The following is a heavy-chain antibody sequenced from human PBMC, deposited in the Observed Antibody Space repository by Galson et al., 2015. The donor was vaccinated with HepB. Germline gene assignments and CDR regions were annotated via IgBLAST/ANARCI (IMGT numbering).Heavy chain of an antibody. CDR1: FTFSSYY. Sequence: SLRLSCAFTFSSYYMHWVRQAPGKGLVWVARISSDGTITTYADSVEGRFTISRDNAKKTLYLQMNSLRAEDTAFYYCTSQSPPLDWGQGTLVTVSS. J-gene: IGHJ4*02. V-gene: IGHV3-74*03. CDR3: TSQSPPLD. CDR2: ISSDGTIT.